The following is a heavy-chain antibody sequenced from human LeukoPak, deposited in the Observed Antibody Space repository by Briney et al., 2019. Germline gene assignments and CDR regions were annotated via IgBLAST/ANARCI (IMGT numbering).Heavy chain of an antibody. V-gene: IGHV4-59*01. Sequence: SETPSLTCSVSGASISSYYWSWMRQPPGKGLEWIGYISNSGSTNYNPSLKSRVTISVDTSKNQFSLKLSSVTAADTAVYYCARDRSGSSWFLDYWGQGTLVTVSS. CDR3: ARDRSGSSWFLDY. CDR2: ISNSGST. J-gene: IGHJ4*02. CDR1: GASISSYY. D-gene: IGHD6-13*01.